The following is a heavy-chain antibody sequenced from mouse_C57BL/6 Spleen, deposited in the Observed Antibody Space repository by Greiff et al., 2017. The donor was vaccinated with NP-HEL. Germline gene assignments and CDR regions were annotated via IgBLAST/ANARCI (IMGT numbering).Heavy chain of an antibody. Sequence: QVQLKESGPGLVQPSQSLSITCTVSGFSLTSYGVHWVRQSPGKGLEWLGVIWSGGSTDYNAAFISRLSISKDNSKSQVFFKMNSLQADDTAIYYCARGGGSSPRYFDVWGTGTTVTVSS. CDR2: IWSGGST. J-gene: IGHJ1*03. D-gene: IGHD1-1*01. CDR1: GFSLTSYG. V-gene: IGHV2-2*01. CDR3: ARGGGSSPRYFDV.